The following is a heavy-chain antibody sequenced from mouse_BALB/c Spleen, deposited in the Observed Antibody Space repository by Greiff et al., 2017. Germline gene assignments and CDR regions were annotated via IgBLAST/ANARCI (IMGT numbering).Heavy chain of an antibody. D-gene: IGHD2-4*01. CDR1: GYSITSDYA. CDR3: ARDDYDVYWYFDV. V-gene: IGHV3-2*02. Sequence: EVKLQESGPGLVKPSQSLSLTCTVTGYSITSDYAWNWIRQFPGNKLEWMGYISYSGSTSYNPSLKSRISITRDTSKNQFFLQLNSVTTEDTATYYCARDDYDVYWYFDVWGAGTTVTVSS. CDR2: ISYSGST. J-gene: IGHJ1*01.